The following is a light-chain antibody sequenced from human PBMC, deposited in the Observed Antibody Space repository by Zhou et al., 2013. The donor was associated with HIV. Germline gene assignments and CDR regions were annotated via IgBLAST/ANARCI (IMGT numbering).Light chain of an antibody. CDR1: QSVSSN. J-gene: IGKJ1*01. V-gene: IGKV3-15*01. Sequence: EIVMTQSPATLSVSPGERATLSCRASQSVSSNLAWYQQKPGQAPRLLIYGASTRATGFPARFSGSGSGTEFTLTISSMQSEDFAVYYCQQYNNWPPAFGQGPRWKSN. CDR3: QQYNNWPPA. CDR2: GAS.